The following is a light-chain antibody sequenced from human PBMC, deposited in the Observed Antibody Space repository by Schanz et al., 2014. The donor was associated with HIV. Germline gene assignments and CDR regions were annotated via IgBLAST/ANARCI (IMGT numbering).Light chain of an antibody. CDR3: QQYGSSLWT. J-gene: IGKJ1*01. V-gene: IGKV1-27*01. CDR2: GAF. Sequence: DIQMTQSPSSLSASVGDRVTLTCRASQAINNYLAWYQQRPGKVPNLLVYGAFTLRSGVPSRFSGSGSGTDFTLTISRLEPEDFAVYYCQQYGSSLWTFGQGTKVEIK. CDR1: QAINNY.